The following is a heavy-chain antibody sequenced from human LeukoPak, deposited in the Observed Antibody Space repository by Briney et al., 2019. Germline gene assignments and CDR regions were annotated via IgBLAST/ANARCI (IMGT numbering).Heavy chain of an antibody. CDR2: IYHSGST. CDR3: ASSLWGYLDY. Sequence: SETLSLTCAVSGGSISSGGYSWSWIRQPPGKGLEWIGYIYHSGSTYYNPSLKSRVTISVDRSKNQFSLKLSSVTAADTAVYYCASSLWGYLDYWGQGTLVTVSS. CDR1: GGSISSGGYS. J-gene: IGHJ4*02. V-gene: IGHV4-30-2*01. D-gene: IGHD3-16*01.